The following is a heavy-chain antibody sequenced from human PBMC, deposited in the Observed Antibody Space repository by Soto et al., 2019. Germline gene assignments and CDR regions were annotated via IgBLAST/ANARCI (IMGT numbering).Heavy chain of an antibody. CDR2: TYYRSKWYN. D-gene: IGHD6-19*01. CDR1: GDSVSSNSAA. V-gene: IGHV6-1*01. J-gene: IGHJ6*02. CDR3: AREKQWLRNYYYGMDV. Sequence: SQTLSLACAISGDSVSSNSAAWNWIRQSPSRGLEWLGRTYYRSKWYNDYAVSVKSRITINPDTSKNQFSLQLNSVTPEDTAVYYCAREKQWLRNYYYGMDVWGQGTTVTVSS.